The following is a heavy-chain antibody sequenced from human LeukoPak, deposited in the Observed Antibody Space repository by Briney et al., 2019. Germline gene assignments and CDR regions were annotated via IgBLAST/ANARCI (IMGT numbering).Heavy chain of an antibody. V-gene: IGHV3-53*01. CDR2: IYKNAIT. CDR3: ARETVVVTAIDY. J-gene: IGHJ4*02. CDR1: GFTVSSNY. Sequence: PGGSLRLSCAASGFTVSSNYMTWVRQAPGKGLEWVSVIYKNAITYYADTVKGRFTISRDNAKNSLYLQMNSLRAEDTAVYYCARETVVVTAIDYWGQGTLVTVSS. D-gene: IGHD2-21*02.